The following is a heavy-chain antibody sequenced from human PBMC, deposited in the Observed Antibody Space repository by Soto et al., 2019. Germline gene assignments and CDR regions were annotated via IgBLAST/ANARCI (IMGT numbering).Heavy chain of an antibody. Sequence: SWIRQPPGKGLEWIGYIYYSGSTYYNPSLKSRVTISVDTSKNQFSLKLSSVTAADTAVYYCARVGYSSSWYGGHQNWFDPWGQGTLVTVSS. J-gene: IGHJ5*02. CDR2: IYYSGST. V-gene: IGHV4-30-4*01. D-gene: IGHD6-13*01. CDR3: ARVGYSSSWYGGHQNWFDP.